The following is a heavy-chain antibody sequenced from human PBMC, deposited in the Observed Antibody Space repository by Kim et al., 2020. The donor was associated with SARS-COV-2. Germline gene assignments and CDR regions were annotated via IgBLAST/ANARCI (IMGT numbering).Heavy chain of an antibody. D-gene: IGHD3-16*01. Sequence: ETLSLTCIVSGDIRTYYWSWVRQPPGKELEWIGYINYSGTATYNPSLKSRVTLSVDTSKKQLSLKLTSVTAADTAVYFCARDRSADGLDLYYYGMDVWG. CDR2: INYSGTA. CDR1: GDIRTYY. CDR3: ARDRSADGLDLYYYGMDV. V-gene: IGHV4-59*01. J-gene: IGHJ6*02.